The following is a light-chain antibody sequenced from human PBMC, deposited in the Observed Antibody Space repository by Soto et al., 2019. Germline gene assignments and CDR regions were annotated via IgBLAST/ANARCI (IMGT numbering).Light chain of an antibody. Sequence: DIQMTQSPSSLSSSVGDRVTITCRASQSVNTYLHWYQQRPGEAPNLLIFGASTLQSGVPSRFSGSGSGTDFTLTISSLQPEDFATYYCQQSYSTLWTFGQGTKVDIK. V-gene: IGKV1-39*01. CDR3: QQSYSTLWT. CDR2: GAS. J-gene: IGKJ1*01. CDR1: QSVNTY.